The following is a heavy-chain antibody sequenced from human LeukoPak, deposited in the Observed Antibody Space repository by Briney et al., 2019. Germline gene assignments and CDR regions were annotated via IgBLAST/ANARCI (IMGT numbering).Heavy chain of an antibody. CDR1: GFTFTNYW. CDR2: IKQDGSEK. Sequence: GGSLRLSCAASGFTFTNYWMSWVRQAPGKGLEWVANIKQDGSEKCYVDSVKGRFTISRENAKNSLYLQMNSLRAEDTAVYYCAGYNCSSTTCYTGGFDYWGQGTLVTVSS. V-gene: IGHV3-7*03. D-gene: IGHD2-2*02. J-gene: IGHJ4*02. CDR3: AGYNCSSTTCYTGGFDY.